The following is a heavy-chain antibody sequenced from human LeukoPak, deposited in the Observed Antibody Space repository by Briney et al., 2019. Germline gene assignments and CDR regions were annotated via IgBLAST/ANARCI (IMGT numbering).Heavy chain of an antibody. V-gene: IGHV4-59*08. CDR1: GGSISSYY. Sequence: SETLSLTCTVSGGSISSYYWSWIRQPPRKGLEWIGYIYYSGSTNYNPSLKSRVTISVDTSKNQFSLKLSSVTAADTAVYYCARAHIPMVRGVISRFDPWGQGTLVTVSS. CDR2: IYYSGST. D-gene: IGHD3-10*01. CDR3: ARAHIPMVRGVISRFDP. J-gene: IGHJ5*02.